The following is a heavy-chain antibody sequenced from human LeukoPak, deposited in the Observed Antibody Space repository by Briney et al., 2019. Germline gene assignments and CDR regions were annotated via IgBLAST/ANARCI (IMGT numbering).Heavy chain of an antibody. CDR3: ARVDLVPAARLDYYGMDV. D-gene: IGHD2-2*01. Sequence: ASVKVSCKASGYTFTGYYMHWVRQAPGQGLEWMGWINPNSGGTNYAQKFQGRVTMTRDTSISTAYMELSRLRSDDTAVYYCARVDLVPAARLDYYGMDVWGQGTTVTVSS. CDR2: INPNSGGT. CDR1: GYTFTGYY. V-gene: IGHV1-2*02. J-gene: IGHJ6*02.